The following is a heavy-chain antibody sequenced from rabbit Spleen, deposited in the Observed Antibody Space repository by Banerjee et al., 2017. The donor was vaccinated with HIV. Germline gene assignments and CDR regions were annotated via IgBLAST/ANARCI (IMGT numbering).Heavy chain of an antibody. CDR2: IYAARGTT. CDR1: GFSFNSGYD. J-gene: IGHJ6*01. Sequence: LEESGGGLVQPEGSLTLTCKASGFSFNSGYDMCWVRQAPGKGLEWVGIIYAARGTTDYASWVNGRFTISSDNAQSTVDLKMTSLTAADTATYFCARAIVPWLGLTRLDLWGPGTLVTVS. CDR3: ARAIVPWLGLTRLDL. V-gene: IGHV1S43*01. D-gene: IGHD4-1*01.